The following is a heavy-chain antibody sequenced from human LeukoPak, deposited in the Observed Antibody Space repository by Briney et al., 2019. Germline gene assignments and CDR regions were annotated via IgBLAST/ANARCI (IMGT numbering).Heavy chain of an antibody. D-gene: IGHD4-17*01. CDR3: ARDNGDDGHAFDI. Sequence: GASVKVSCKASGYTFTGYYMHWVRQAPGQGLEWMGWISAYNGNTNYAQKLQGRVTMTTDTSTSTAYMELRSLRSDDTAVYYCARDNGDDGHAFDIWGQGTMVTVSS. CDR1: GYTFTGYY. J-gene: IGHJ3*02. CDR2: ISAYNGNT. V-gene: IGHV1-18*04.